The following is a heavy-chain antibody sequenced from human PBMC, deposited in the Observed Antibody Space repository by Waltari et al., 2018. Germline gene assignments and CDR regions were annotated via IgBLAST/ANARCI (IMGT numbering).Heavy chain of an antibody. CDR3: VLHSSIVLGDY. CDR2: STTDGRIT. CDR1: GFIFSKYW. Sequence: EVQLVESGGGLVQPGGSLRLSCAASGFIFSKYWMHWVRQAPGKGLVSISQSTTDGRITSYADSVKGRFTISRDNAKNTLYLQMNSLRAEDTALYYCVLHSSIVLGDYWGQGNLVTVAS. V-gene: IGHV3-74*01. D-gene: IGHD6-13*01. J-gene: IGHJ4*02.